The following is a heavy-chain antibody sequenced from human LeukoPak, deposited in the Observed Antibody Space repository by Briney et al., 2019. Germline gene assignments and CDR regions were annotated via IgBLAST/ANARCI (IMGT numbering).Heavy chain of an antibody. V-gene: IGHV4-59*01. Sequence: PSETLSLTCSVSSASIISYYWSWVRQPPGKGLEYIGYIHSGGSTNYNPSLKSRVSLSMDTSRNQFFLRLSSVTAADTAVYFCARVAAHWGSSSKTFDYWGQGTLVAVSS. CDR2: IHSGGST. CDR3: ARVAAHWGSSSKTFDY. J-gene: IGHJ4*02. CDR1: SASIISYY. D-gene: IGHD6-6*01.